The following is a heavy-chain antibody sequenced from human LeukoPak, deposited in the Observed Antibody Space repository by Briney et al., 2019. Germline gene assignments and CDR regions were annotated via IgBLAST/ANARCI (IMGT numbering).Heavy chain of an antibody. CDR2: INHSGST. Sequence: SETLSLTCAVYGGSFSGYYWSWIRQPPGKGLEWIGEINHSGSTNYNPSLKSRVTISVDTSKNQFSLKLSSVTAADTAVYYCARGSEWAVAGPYYYMDVWGKGTTVTVSS. D-gene: IGHD6-19*01. J-gene: IGHJ6*03. V-gene: IGHV4-34*01. CDR3: ARGSEWAVAGPYYYMDV. CDR1: GGSFSGYY.